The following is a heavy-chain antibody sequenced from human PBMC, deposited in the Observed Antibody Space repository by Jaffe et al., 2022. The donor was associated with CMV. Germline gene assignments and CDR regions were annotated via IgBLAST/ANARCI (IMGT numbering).Heavy chain of an antibody. D-gene: IGHD3-22*01. Sequence: EVQLVESGGGLVKPGGSLRLSCAASGFTFSSYSMNWVRQAPGKGLEWVSSISSSSSYIYYADSVKGRFTISRDNAKNSLYLQMNSLRAEDTAVYYCARVSHSRSHYYDSSGYCDYWGQGTLVTVSS. V-gene: IGHV3-21*01. CDR3: ARVSHSRSHYYDSSGYCDY. CDR2: ISSSSSYI. CDR1: GFTFSSYS. J-gene: IGHJ4*02.